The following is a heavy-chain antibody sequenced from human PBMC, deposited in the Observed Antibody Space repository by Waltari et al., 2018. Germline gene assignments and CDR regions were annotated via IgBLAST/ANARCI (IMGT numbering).Heavy chain of an antibody. V-gene: IGHV3-48*03. Sequence: EVQLVESGGGLVQPGGSLRLSCAASGFIFSNYEMNWVRQTPGKGLEWVSYVSVSGKTMYNVDSVKGRFTISRDNAKNSLHLQMNSPRAEDTAVYYCARAYSGSYYRYFEYWGQGALVTVSS. CDR2: VSVSGKTM. CDR1: GFIFSNYE. CDR3: ARAYSGSYYRYFEY. J-gene: IGHJ1*01. D-gene: IGHD1-26*01.